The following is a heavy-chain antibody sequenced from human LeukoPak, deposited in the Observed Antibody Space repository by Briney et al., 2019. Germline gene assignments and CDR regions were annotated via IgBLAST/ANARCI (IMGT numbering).Heavy chain of an antibody. V-gene: IGHV4-31*03. CDR1: GGSISSGGYY. CDR3: ARDLGVRGMDV. D-gene: IGHD2-21*01. CDR2: LYYTGTT. J-gene: IGHJ6*02. Sequence: SQTLSLTCTVSGGSISSGGYYWSWIRQHPGKGLEWIGYLYYTGTTYYNPSLKSRIIISVNTSKTQFSLRLSSVSAADTAIYYCARDLGVRGMDVWGQGTTVTVSS.